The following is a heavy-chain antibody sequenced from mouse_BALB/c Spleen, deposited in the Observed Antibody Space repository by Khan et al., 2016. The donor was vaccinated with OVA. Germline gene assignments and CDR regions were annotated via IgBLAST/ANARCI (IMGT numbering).Heavy chain of an antibody. V-gene: IGHV2-6-7*01. CDR1: GFSLTGYG. J-gene: IGHJ4*01. Sequence: VQLQESGPGLVAPSQSLSITCTVSGFSLTGYGVNWVRQPPGKGLEWLGMIWGDGSTDYNSALQSRLSIRKDNSQSQVFLKMNSLQTDDTASYYCARAYYGNYREAMDYWGQGTSVTVSS. CDR2: IWGDGST. CDR3: ARAYYGNYREAMDY. D-gene: IGHD2-10*01.